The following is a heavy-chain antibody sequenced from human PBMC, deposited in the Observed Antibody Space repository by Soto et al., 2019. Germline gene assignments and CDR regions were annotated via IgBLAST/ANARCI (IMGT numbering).Heavy chain of an antibody. J-gene: IGHJ6*02. CDR3: ARTLATIKDYYYGMDV. CDR1: GFTFSDYY. Sequence: GSLRLSCAASGFTFSDYYMSWICQAPGKGLEWVSYISSSGSTIYYADSVKGRFTISRDNAKNSLYLQMNSLRAEDTAVYYCARTLATIKDYYYGMDVWGQGTTVTVSS. D-gene: IGHD5-12*01. V-gene: IGHV3-11*01. CDR2: ISSSGSTI.